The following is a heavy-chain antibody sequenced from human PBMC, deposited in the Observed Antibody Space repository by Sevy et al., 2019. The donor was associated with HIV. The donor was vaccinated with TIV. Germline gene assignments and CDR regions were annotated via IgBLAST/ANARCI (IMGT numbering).Heavy chain of an antibody. CDR1: GFTFSSYS. J-gene: IGHJ5*02. D-gene: IGHD3-10*01. CDR3: ARGSRKSSSITMVRGVMYWFDP. Sequence: GGSLRLSCAASGFTFSSYSMYWVRQAPGKGLEWVSYISSSSTIYYADSVKGRFTISRDNAKNSLYLQMNSLRDEDTAVYYCARGSRKSSSITMVRGVMYWFDPWGQRTLVTVSS. CDR2: ISSSSTI. V-gene: IGHV3-48*02.